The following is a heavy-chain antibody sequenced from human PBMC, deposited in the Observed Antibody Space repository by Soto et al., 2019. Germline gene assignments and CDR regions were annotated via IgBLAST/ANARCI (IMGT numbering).Heavy chain of an antibody. CDR1: GFSLSNARMG. Sequence: QVTLKESGPVLVKPTETLTLTCTVSGFSLSNARMGVSWIRQPPGKALEWLAHIFSNDEKSYSPSLKSRITTAHDTSKSLVVLTMTHMDPVDTATYYCARIRVGYCSSTSCYKAYDYWGQGTLVTVSS. D-gene: IGHD2-2*02. V-gene: IGHV2-26*01. CDR3: ARIRVGYCSSTSCYKAYDY. CDR2: IFSNDEK. J-gene: IGHJ4*02.